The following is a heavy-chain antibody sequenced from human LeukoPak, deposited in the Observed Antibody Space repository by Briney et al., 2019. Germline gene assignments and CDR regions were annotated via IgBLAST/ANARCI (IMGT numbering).Heavy chain of an antibody. D-gene: IGHD2-15*01. CDR1: GFTFNSYA. V-gene: IGHV3-23*01. Sequence: SGGSLRLSCAASGFTFNSYAMNWVRQAPGKGLEWVSGISGSGDTTYYAGSVKGRFTISKDNSKNTLYLQMSILRAEDTAVYYCAKGNGRSSYSGLDYWGQGTLVTVSS. CDR3: AKGNGRSSYSGLDY. CDR2: ISGSGDTT. J-gene: IGHJ4*02.